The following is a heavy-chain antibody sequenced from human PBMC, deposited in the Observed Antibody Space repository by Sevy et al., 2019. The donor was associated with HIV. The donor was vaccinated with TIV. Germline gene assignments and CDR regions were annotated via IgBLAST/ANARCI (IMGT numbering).Heavy chain of an antibody. V-gene: IGHV3-48*03. CDR3: ARDPRLRYFDWLD. Sequence: GGSLRLSCAASGFTFSSYEMNWVRQAPGKGLEWVSYISSSGSTIYYADSVKGRFTISRDNAKNSLYLQMNSLRAEDTAVYYCARDPRLRYFDWLDWGQGTMVTVSS. J-gene: IGHJ3*01. CDR2: ISSSGSTI. CDR1: GFTFSSYE. D-gene: IGHD3-9*01.